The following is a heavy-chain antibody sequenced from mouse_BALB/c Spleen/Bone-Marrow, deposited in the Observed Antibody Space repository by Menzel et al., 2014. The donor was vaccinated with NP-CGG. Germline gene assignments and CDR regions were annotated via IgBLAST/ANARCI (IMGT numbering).Heavy chain of an antibody. CDR2: IHYTGYT. J-gene: IGHJ2*01. V-gene: IGHV3-1*02. CDR1: GYSITSGYG. Sequence: EVKLVESGPDLVKPSRSLSLTCTVTGYSITSGYGWHWIRQFPGNKLGWMGYIHYTGYTDYNPSLKSRISITRDTSKNQFFLQLNSVTTEDTATYYCTRETTVVADFDYWGQGTTLTVSS. CDR3: TRETTVVADFDY. D-gene: IGHD1-1*01.